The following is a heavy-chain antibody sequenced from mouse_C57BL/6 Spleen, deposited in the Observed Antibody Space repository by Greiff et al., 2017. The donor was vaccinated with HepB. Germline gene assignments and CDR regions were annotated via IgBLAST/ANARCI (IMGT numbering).Heavy chain of an antibody. CDR3: GRGGGGDYAEGFAY. CDR1: GFTFSSYA. J-gene: IGHJ3*01. D-gene: IGHD2-4*01. V-gene: IGHV5-4*01. CDR2: ISDGGSYT. Sequence: EVQVVESGGGLVKPGGSLKLSCAASGFTFSSYAMSWVRQTPEKRLEWVATISDGGSYTYYPDNVKGRFTISRDNAKNNLYLQMSHLKSEDTAMYYCGRGGGGDYAEGFAYWGQGTLVTVSA.